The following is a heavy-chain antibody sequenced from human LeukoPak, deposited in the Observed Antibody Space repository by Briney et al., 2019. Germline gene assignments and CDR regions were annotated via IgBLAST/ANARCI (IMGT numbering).Heavy chain of an antibody. V-gene: IGHV3-66*02. J-gene: IGHJ6*04. Sequence: GGSLRLSCAASGFTVSSNYMSWVRQAPGKGLEWVSVIYSGGSTYYADSVKGRFTISRDNSKNTLYLQMNSLRAEDTAVYYCARGFTTGYYYYCGMDVWGKGTTVTVSS. CDR3: ARGFTTGYYYYCGMDV. CDR1: GFTVSSNY. D-gene: IGHD4-11*01. CDR2: IYSGGST.